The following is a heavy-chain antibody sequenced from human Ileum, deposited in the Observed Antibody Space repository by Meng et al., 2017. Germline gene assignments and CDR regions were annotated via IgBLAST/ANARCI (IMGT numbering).Heavy chain of an antibody. CDR3: GRGHWGLDY. V-gene: IGHV3-11*01. J-gene: IGHJ4*02. D-gene: IGHD7-27*01. CDR1: GFHFRDHY. Sequence: QVELVQSGGGSVKPGRSLRLSCTVSGFHFRDHYMTWIRQVPGKGLEWVAYIDKSDSDRQYADSVKGRFTISRDNAKNSLQLQMDSLKAEDTAVYYCGRGHWGLDYLGQGALVTVSS. CDR2: IDKSDSDR.